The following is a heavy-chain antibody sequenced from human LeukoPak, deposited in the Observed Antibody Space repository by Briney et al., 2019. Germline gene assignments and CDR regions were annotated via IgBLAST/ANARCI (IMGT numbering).Heavy chain of an antibody. CDR1: GFTFSSYW. Sequence: PGGSLRLSCAASGFTFSSYWMSWVRQAPGKGLEWVANIKQDGSEKNYVDSVKRRFTISRDNAKNSLYLQMNSLRAEDTAVYYCARVKSGYSYGPHYYYYYYMDVWGKGTTVTVSS. V-gene: IGHV3-7*04. CDR2: IKQDGSEK. CDR3: ARVKSGYSYGPHYYYYYYMDV. J-gene: IGHJ6*03. D-gene: IGHD5-18*01.